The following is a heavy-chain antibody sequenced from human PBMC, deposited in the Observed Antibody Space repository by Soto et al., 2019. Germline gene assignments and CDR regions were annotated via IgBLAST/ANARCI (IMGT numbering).Heavy chain of an antibody. CDR3: ARGRRTGYCYGASCYHSLL. Sequence: SETLSLTCAVSGVSFSGYYWNWVRQPPGKGLEWIGEISHSGSAIHNPSLKSRVTLSVDTSKHQFSLTLRSVTAEDTAMYYCARGRRTGYCYGASCYHSLLWGQGALGTASS. CDR1: GVSFSGYY. CDR2: ISHSGSA. J-gene: IGHJ4*02. D-gene: IGHD2-15*01. V-gene: IGHV4-34*01.